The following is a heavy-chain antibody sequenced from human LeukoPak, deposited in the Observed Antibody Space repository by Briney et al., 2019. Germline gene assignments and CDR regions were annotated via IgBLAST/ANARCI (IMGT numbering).Heavy chain of an antibody. D-gene: IGHD5-18*01. CDR1: GFTFSSYA. V-gene: IGHV3-23*01. CDR3: AKGSGSGYSYGYVDY. CDR2: ISGSGGST. Sequence: GGSLRLSCAASGFTFSSYAMSWVRQAPGKGLEWVPAISGSGGSTYYADSVKGRFTISRDNSKNTQYLQMNSLRAEDTAVYYCAKGSGSGYSYGYVDYWGQGTLVTVSS. J-gene: IGHJ4*02.